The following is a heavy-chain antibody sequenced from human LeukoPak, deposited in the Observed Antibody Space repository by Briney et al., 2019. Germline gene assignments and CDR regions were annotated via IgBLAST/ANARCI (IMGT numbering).Heavy chain of an antibody. V-gene: IGHV3-48*02. CDR3: ARLLKYYYDSSGSGEDWYFDL. J-gene: IGHJ2*01. CDR1: GFTFSTYW. CDR2: ISRSGDTI. Sequence: PGGSLRLACAASGFTFSTYWMHWVRQAPGKGLEWISYISRSGDTIYYADSVKGRFTISRDNANNSLYLQMNSLRDEDTAVYYCARLLKYYYDSSGSGEDWYFDLWGRGTLVTVSS. D-gene: IGHD3-22*01.